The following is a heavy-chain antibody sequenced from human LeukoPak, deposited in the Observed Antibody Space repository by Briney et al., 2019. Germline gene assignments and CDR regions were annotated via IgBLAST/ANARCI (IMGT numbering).Heavy chain of an antibody. D-gene: IGHD5-24*01. Sequence: SVKVSCKASGYTFTSYYIHWVRQAPGQGLEWMGGIIPIFGTANYAQKFQGRVTITADESTSTAYMELSSLRSEDTAVYYCARDSRRDGYNAWGQGTLVTVSS. J-gene: IGHJ5*02. CDR1: GYTFTSYY. V-gene: IGHV1-69*13. CDR3: ARDSRRDGYNA. CDR2: IIPIFGTA.